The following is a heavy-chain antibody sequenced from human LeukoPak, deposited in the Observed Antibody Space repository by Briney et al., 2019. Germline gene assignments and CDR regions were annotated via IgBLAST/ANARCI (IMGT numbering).Heavy chain of an antibody. CDR1: GFTFSNYW. V-gene: IGHV3-74*01. D-gene: IGHD3-10*01. Sequence: GGSLRLSCAASGFTFSNYWVHWVRQAPGKGLVWVSRINRDGSTTNYADSVKGRFTVSRDNAKNTLNLQMNSLRTEDTAVYYCARDKKSGESSEIDYWGQGTLVTVSS. CDR2: INRDGSTT. J-gene: IGHJ4*02. CDR3: ARDKKSGESSEIDY.